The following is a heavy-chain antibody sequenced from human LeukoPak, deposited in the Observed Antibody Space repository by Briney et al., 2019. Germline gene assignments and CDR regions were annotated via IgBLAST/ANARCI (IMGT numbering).Heavy chain of an antibody. CDR2: IWSDGGNE. Sequence: GGSLRLSCAASGFTFSSFGMHWVRQAPGKGLEWVAMIWSDGGNEYYADSVKGRFTISRDNSKNTLYLQINSLRAEDTAAYYCARDRDFWSGYLDYWGQGTLVTVSS. J-gene: IGHJ4*02. V-gene: IGHV3-33*01. D-gene: IGHD3-3*01. CDR1: GFTFSSFG. CDR3: ARDRDFWSGYLDY.